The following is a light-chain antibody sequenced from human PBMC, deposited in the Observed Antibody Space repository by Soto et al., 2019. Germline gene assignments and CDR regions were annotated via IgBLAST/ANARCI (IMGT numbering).Light chain of an antibody. CDR3: QQYDEWPLT. J-gene: IGKJ4*01. CDR2: DAF. CDR1: QNVKTR. V-gene: IGKV3-15*01. Sequence: EKVMTQSPATLSVSPGERATLSCRASQNVKTRLAWYQQKPGQAPRLLIYDAFTRATGIPARFSGSASGSEFTPTISSLQSEDFAVYYCQQYDEWPLTFGGG.